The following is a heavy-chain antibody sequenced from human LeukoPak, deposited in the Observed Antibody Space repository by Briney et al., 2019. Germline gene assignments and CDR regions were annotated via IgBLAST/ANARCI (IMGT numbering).Heavy chain of an antibody. V-gene: IGHV4-4*07. CDR1: GGSISSYY. CDR3: ARCSTGTYYYYYYMDV. CDR2: IYTSGST. Sequence: KPSETLSLTCTLSGGSISSYYWSWIRQPAGKGLEWIGRIYTSGSTNYNPSLKSRVTMSVDTSKNQFSLKLSSVTAADTAVYYCARCSTGTYYYYYYMDVWGKGTTVTVSS. D-gene: IGHD1-1*01. J-gene: IGHJ6*03.